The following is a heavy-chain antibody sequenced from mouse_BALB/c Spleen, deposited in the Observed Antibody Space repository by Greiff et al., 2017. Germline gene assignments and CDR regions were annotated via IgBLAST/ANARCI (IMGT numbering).Heavy chain of an antibody. D-gene: IGHD2-4*01. CDR3: ARGGGDYVPYYYAMDY. Sequence: VQLKQSGPELVKPGASVKMSCKASGYTFTSYVMHWVKQKPGQGLEWIGYINPYNDGTKYNEKFKGKATLTSDKSSSTAYMELSSLTSEDSAVYYCARGGGDYVPYYYAMDYWGQGTSVTVSS. J-gene: IGHJ4*01. V-gene: IGHV1-14*01. CDR2: INPYNDGT. CDR1: GYTFTSYV.